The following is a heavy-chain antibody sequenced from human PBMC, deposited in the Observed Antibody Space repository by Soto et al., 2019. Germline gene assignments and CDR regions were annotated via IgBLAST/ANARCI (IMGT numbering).Heavy chain of an antibody. V-gene: IGHV3-23*01. CDR3: AKDQFSSGWYNDYYYGMNV. CDR1: GFRFSTYA. Sequence: DVQLLESGGGLIQPGGSLRLSCAASGFRFSTYAMIWVRQAPGKGLEWVSAITGNGGSTFYADPVKGRFTISRDNSRNTLYLQMNSLRAEDTAVYYCAKDQFSSGWYNDYYYGMNVWGQGTTVTVSS. J-gene: IGHJ6*02. CDR2: ITGNGGST. D-gene: IGHD6-19*01.